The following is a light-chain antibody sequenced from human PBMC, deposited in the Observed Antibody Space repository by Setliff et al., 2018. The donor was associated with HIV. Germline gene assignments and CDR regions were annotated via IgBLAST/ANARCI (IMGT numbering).Light chain of an antibody. CDR3: QVWDSSSDHPFA. CDR2: YDS. J-gene: IGLJ1*01. V-gene: IGLV3-21*04. CDR1: NIGSKR. Sequence: SYELTQPPSVSVAPGQTARITCGGNNIGSKRVHWYQQKPGQAPLLVIYYDSNRPSGIPERFSGSNSGNTATLTISRVEAGDEADYYCQVWDSSSDHPFAFGTGTKV.